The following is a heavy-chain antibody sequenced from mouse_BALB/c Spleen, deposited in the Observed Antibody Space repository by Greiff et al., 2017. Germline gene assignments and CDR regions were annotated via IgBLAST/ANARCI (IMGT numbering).Heavy chain of an antibody. CDR3: ASCNSYYLDY. J-gene: IGHJ2*01. CDR2: IDPANGNT. D-gene: IGHD2-1*01. V-gene: IGHV14-3*02. CDR1: GFTIKDTY. Sequence: VQLQQSGAELVKPGASVKLSCTASGFTIKDTYMHWVKQRPEQGLEWIGRIDPANGNTKYDPKFQGKATITADTSSNTAYLQLSSLTSEDTAVYYCASCNSYYLDYWGQGTTLTVSS.